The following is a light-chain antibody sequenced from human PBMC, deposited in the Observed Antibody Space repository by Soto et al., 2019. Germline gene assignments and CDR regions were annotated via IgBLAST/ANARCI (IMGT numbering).Light chain of an antibody. CDR2: EVN. CDR3: SSYTSDNRDYV. CDR1: SSDVGAYTS. Sequence: QSALPQPASVSGSPGQSITISCTGTSSDVGAYTSVSWYQHHPGKAPKVIIYEVNKRPSGISNRFSGSKSVNTASLTISGLQPDDEAHYYCSSYTSDNRDYVFGTGTKV. V-gene: IGLV2-14*01. J-gene: IGLJ1*01.